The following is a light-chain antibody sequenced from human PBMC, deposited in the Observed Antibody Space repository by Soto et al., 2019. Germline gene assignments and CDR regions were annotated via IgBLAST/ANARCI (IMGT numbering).Light chain of an antibody. CDR1: QDVSSN. V-gene: IGKV3-15*01. CDR2: GAS. Sequence: EMLVTQSPATLSVSPGERATLSCRASQDVSSNLAWYQQKPGQATRLLMYGASTRATGIPARFSGSGSGTEFTLTINGLQSEDFAVYYCQQYDTWPPGTFGQGTKVDIK. CDR3: QQYDTWPPGT. J-gene: IGKJ1*01.